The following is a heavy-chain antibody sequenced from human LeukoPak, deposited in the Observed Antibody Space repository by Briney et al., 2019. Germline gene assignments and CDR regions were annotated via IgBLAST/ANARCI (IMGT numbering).Heavy chain of an antibody. J-gene: IGHJ4*02. CDR1: GGSISSGGYY. V-gene: IGHV4-31*03. D-gene: IGHD4-23*01. CDR3: ARDLGYGGPLDY. Sequence: PSETLSLTCTVSGGSISSGGYYWSWIRQHPGKGLEWIGYIYYSGSTYYNPPLKSRVTISVDTSKNQFSLKLSSVTAADTAVYYCARDLGYGGPLDYWGQGTLVTVSS. CDR2: IYYSGST.